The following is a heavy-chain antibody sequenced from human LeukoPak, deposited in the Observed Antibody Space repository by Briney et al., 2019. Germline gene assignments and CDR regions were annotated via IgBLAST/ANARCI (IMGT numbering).Heavy chain of an antibody. CDR2: ISSSGSTI. CDR1: GFTFSSYE. J-gene: IGHJ6*04. Sequence: GSLRLSCAASGFTFSSYEMNWVRQAPGEGLEWVSYISSSGSTIYYADSVKGLFTISRDNAKNSLYLQMNSLRAEDTAVYYCAELGITMIGGVWGKGTTVTISS. CDR3: AELGITMIGGV. V-gene: IGHV3-48*03. D-gene: IGHD3-10*02.